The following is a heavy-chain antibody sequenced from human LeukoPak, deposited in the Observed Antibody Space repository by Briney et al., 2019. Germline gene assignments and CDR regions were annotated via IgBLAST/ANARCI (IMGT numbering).Heavy chain of an antibody. CDR3: AREAWVSGDSKYRYYGIDV. V-gene: IGHV4-59*01. CDR2: IDYSGST. CDR1: DVSISSYY. D-gene: IGHD4-17*01. Sequence: SETLSLTCTVSDVSISSYYWSWIRQPPGKGLEWIGYIDYSGSTNYTPSLKSRVTISVDTSKNQFSLKLSSVTAADTALYYCAREAWVSGDSKYRYYGIDVWGQGTTVTVSS. J-gene: IGHJ6*02.